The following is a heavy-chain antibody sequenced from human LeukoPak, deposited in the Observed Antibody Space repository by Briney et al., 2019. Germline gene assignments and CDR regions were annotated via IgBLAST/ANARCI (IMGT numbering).Heavy chain of an antibody. CDR1: GFTFSSYA. CDR3: ARVPYGGYDENWFDP. Sequence: GGSLRLSCAASGFTFSSYAMSWVRQAPGKGLEWVSAISGSGGSTYYADSVKGRFTISRDNAKNSLYLQMNSLRAEDTAVYYCARVPYGGYDENWFDPWGQGTLVTVSS. D-gene: IGHD5-12*01. CDR2: ISGSGGST. J-gene: IGHJ5*02. V-gene: IGHV3-23*01.